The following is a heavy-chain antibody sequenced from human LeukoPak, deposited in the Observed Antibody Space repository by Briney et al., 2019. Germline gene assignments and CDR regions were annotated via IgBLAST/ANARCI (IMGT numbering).Heavy chain of an antibody. D-gene: IGHD3-16*01. CDR3: TTDWGY. J-gene: IGHJ4*02. CDR2: ISDSGATT. Sequence: GGSLRLSCTTSGFSFSSFGMSWVRQAPGKGLEWVSAISDSGATTYYADSVKGRFTISRDNPKNTLYLQMNSLRAEDTAVYYCTTDWGYWGQGTLVTVSS. CDR1: GFSFSSFG. V-gene: IGHV3-23*01.